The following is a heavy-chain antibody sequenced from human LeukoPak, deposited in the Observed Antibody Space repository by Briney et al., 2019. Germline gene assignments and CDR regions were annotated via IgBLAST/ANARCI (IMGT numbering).Heavy chain of an antibody. CDR3: AKDPGTMARGVARAFDI. Sequence: GGSLRLSCAASGFTFSSYGMHWVRQAPGKGLEWVAFIRYDGSNKYYADSVKGRFTISRDNSKNTLYLQMNSLRAEDTAVYYCAKDPGTMARGVARAFDIWGQGTMVTVSS. J-gene: IGHJ3*02. CDR1: GFTFSSYG. V-gene: IGHV3-30*02. D-gene: IGHD3-10*01. CDR2: IRYDGSNK.